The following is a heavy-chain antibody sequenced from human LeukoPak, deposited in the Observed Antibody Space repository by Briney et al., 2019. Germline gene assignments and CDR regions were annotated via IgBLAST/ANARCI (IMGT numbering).Heavy chain of an antibody. D-gene: IGHD3-22*01. Sequence: PSDTLSLTCAVSGYSITSSSWWGWIRQPPGKGLEWIGEISLGGSTNYNPSLKSRVIISIDTSKNQFSLKLSSVTAADTAVYYCARLREAEYYDGTGRDYWGQGTLVTVSS. CDR2: ISLGGST. V-gene: IGHV4-28*01. CDR1: GYSITSSSW. J-gene: IGHJ4*02. CDR3: ARLREAEYYDGTGRDY.